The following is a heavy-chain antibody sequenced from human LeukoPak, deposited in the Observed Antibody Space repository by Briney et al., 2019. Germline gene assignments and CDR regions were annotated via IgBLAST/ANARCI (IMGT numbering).Heavy chain of an antibody. CDR3: ARALTVTTSGRVGGFDY. V-gene: IGHV1-46*01. D-gene: IGHD4-17*01. J-gene: IGHJ4*02. Sequence: ASVKVSCKASGYTFTSYYMHWVRQAPGQGLEWMGIINPSGGSTSYAQKFQGRVTMTRDTSTNTVYMELSSLRSEDTAVYYCARALTVTTSGRVGGFDYWGQGTLVTVSS. CDR1: GYTFTSYY. CDR2: INPSGGST.